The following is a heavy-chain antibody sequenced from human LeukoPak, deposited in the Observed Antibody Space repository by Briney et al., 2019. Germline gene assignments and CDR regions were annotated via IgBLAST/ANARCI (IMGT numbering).Heavy chain of an antibody. J-gene: IGHJ4*02. CDR3: ARALTYGDYFDY. CDR2: ISSSSSYI. Sequence: GGSLRLSCAASGFTFSRYWMSWVRQAPGKGLEWVSSISSSSSYIYYADSVKGRFTISRDNAKNSLYLQMNSLRAEDTAVYYCARALTYGDYFDYWGQGTLVTVSS. D-gene: IGHD4-17*01. CDR1: GFTFSRYW. V-gene: IGHV3-21*01.